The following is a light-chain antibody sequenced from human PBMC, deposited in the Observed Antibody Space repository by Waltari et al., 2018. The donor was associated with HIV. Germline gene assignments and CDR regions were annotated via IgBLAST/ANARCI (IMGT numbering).Light chain of an antibody. CDR1: ALATQY. Sequence: SYELKQPPSVSVSPGQTATITCSGDALATQYAFWYQQKAGHAPVMVIFKDTERPSVSPDRMSVSSTGTTVTWTISEVQAEDEADYYCQSADSSGTYVFGSGTKVTVL. CDR3: QSADSSGTYV. CDR2: KDT. V-gene: IGLV3-25*03. J-gene: IGLJ1*01.